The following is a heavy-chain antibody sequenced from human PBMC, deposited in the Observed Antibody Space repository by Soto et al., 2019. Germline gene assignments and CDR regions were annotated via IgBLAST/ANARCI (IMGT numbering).Heavy chain of an antibody. J-gene: IGHJ4*02. D-gene: IGHD4-4*01. V-gene: IGHV3-11*01. CDR3: ALAGYDSNYYAVTPLSPGHF. Sequence: QVQLVVSGGGLVKPGGSLRISCAASGFTFSDYYISWIRQAPGKGLEWVSYISSSGSIIYYADSVKGRFTISRDNAKNPLYLQMNSLSAEDTAVYYCALAGYDSNYYAVTPLSPGHFWGQGTLVTVSS. CDR2: ISSSGSII. CDR1: GFTFSDYY.